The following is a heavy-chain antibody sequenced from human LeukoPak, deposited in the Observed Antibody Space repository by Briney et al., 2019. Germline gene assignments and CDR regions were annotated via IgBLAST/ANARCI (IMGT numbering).Heavy chain of an antibody. CDR2: IKQDGSEK. D-gene: IGHD5-24*01. V-gene: IGHV3-7*01. CDR3: ARGPAVEMATITNEGSFDY. J-gene: IGHJ4*02. CDR1: GFTFSSYW. Sequence: GGSLRLSCAASGFTFSSYWMSWVRQAPGKGLEWVANIKQDGSEKYYVDSVKGRFTISRDNAKNSLYLQMNSLRAEDTAVYYCARGPAVEMATITNEGSFDYWGQGTLVTVSS.